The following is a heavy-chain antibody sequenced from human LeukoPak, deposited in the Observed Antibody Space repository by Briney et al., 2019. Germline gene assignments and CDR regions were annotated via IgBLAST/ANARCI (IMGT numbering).Heavy chain of an antibody. CDR1: GFTFDDYA. V-gene: IGHV3-9*01. J-gene: IGHJ4*02. CDR3: AKEGIYYDSSGYWSE. Sequence: PGRSLRLSCAASGFTFDDYAMHWVRQAPGKGLEWVSGISWNSGSIGYADSVKGRFTISRDNAKNSLYLQMNTLRAEDTALYYCAKEGIYYDSSGYWSEWGQGTLVTVSS. CDR2: ISWNSGSI. D-gene: IGHD3-22*01.